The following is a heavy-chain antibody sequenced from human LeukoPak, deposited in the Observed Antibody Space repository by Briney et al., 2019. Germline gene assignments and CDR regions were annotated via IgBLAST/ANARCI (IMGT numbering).Heavy chain of an antibody. CDR2: INPSGGST. J-gene: IGHJ4*02. Sequence: ASVKFSCKASGYTFTSYYMHWVRQAPGQGLEWMGIINPSGGSTSYAQKFQGRVTMTRDTSTSTVYMELSSLRSEDTAVYYCARDFDCSSTSCYDQGDYWGQGTLVTVSS. CDR3: ARDFDCSSTSCYDQGDY. D-gene: IGHD2-2*01. V-gene: IGHV1-46*01. CDR1: GYTFTSYY.